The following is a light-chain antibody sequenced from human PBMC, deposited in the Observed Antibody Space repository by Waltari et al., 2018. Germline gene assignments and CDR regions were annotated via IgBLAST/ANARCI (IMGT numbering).Light chain of an antibody. Sequence: DVQMNHSPSSLSASVGDILTITCRSSQNISFWVAWYQQKQGKVTKILISKASILESGVPSRFSGSGSGTEFTLTISSLQPDDFATYYCQQYNTFSSATFGQGTKLEI. J-gene: IGKJ2*01. CDR3: QQYNTFSSAT. V-gene: IGKV1-5*03. CDR2: KAS. CDR1: QNISFW.